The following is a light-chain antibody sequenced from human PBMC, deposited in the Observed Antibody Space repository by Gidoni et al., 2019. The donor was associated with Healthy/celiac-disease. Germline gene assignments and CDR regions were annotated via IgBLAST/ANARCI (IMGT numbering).Light chain of an antibody. Sequence: DIVMTTSPDSLSVSLGERVTSHCKSSKSVVYIYNNKNYLAWYQQKPGQPPKLLIYWASTRESGVPDRFSGSGSGTDCTLTISSVQAEDVAVYYCQQDYSTPGTFGQGTKVEIK. CDR2: WAS. J-gene: IGKJ1*01. V-gene: IGKV4-1*01. CDR1: KSVVYIYNNKNY. CDR3: QQDYSTPGT.